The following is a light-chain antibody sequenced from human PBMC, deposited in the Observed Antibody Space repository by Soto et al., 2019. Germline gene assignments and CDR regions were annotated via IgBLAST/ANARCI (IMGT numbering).Light chain of an antibody. CDR3: SSYTSSSNSYV. CDR1: SSDVGGYNF. Sequence: QSALTQPASVSGSPGQSTTISCTGTSSDVGGYNFVSWYQQHPGKAPKLMIYDVSNRPSGVSNRFSGSKSGNTASLTNSGLQSADGADYYCSSYTSSSNSYVFGTGTKLTV. V-gene: IGLV2-14*01. CDR2: DVS. J-gene: IGLJ1*01.